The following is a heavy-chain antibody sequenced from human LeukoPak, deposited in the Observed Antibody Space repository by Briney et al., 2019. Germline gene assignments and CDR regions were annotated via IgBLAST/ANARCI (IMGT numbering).Heavy chain of an antibody. Sequence: GGSLRLSCAASGFTFSSYWMSWVRQAPGKGLEWVANIKQDGSEKYYVDSVKGRFTISRDNAKNSLYLQMNSLRAEDTAVYYCASWVVGAKTHGFEIWGRGTMVTVSS. CDR3: ASWVVGAKTHGFEI. V-gene: IGHV3-7*01. D-gene: IGHD1-26*01. J-gene: IGHJ3*02. CDR1: GFTFSSYW. CDR2: IKQDGSEK.